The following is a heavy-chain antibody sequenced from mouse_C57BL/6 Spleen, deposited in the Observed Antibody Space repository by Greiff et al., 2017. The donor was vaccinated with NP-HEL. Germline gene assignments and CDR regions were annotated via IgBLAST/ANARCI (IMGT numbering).Heavy chain of an antibody. CDR3: ARPYYGSSYEALAY. CDR1: GFTFSDYG. J-gene: IGHJ3*01. Sequence: EVKLVESGGGLVKPGGSLKLSCAASGFTFSDYGMHWVRQAPEKGLEWVAYISSGSSTIYYADTVKGRFTISRDNAKNTLFLQMTSLRSEDTAMYYCARPYYGSSYEALAYWGQGTLVTVSA. CDR2: ISSGSSTI. D-gene: IGHD1-1*01. V-gene: IGHV5-17*01.